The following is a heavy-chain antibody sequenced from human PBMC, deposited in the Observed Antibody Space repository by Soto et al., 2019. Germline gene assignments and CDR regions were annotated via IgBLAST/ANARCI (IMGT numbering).Heavy chain of an antibody. CDR1: GGSIISYY. Sequence: SETLSLTCTVSGGSIISYYCSFIRQPAGKGLEWIGRIYTSGSTNYNPSLKSRVTMSVDTSKNQFSLKLSSVTAADTAVYYCARDRTSSGWYLVWGQGTLVTVSS. CDR3: ARDRTSSGWYLV. CDR2: IYTSGST. V-gene: IGHV4-4*07. J-gene: IGHJ4*02. D-gene: IGHD6-19*01.